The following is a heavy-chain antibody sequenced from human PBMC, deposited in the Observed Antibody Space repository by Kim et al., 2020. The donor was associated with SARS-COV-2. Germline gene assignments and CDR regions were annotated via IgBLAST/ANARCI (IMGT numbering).Heavy chain of an antibody. CDR2: IYWDDDK. V-gene: IGHV2-5*02. Sequence: SGPTLVKPTQTLTLTCTFSGFSLSTSGVCVGWIRQPPGKALEWLALIYWDDDKRYSPSLKSRLTITKYTSKNQVVLTMTNVDPVDTATYYCAHRHSWFGGPYFDYWGQGTLVTVSS. D-gene: IGHD3-10*01. CDR3: AHRHSWFGGPYFDY. J-gene: IGHJ4*02. CDR1: GFSLSTSGVC.